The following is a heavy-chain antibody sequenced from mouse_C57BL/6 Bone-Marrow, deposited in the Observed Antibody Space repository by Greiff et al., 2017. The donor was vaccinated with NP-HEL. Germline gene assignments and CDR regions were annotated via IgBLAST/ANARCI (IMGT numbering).Heavy chain of an antibody. D-gene: IGHD1-1*01. CDR2: INYDGSST. Sequence: EVMLVESEGGLVQPGSSMKLSCTASGFTFSDYYMAWVRQVPEKGLEWVANINYDGSSTYYLDSLKSRFIISRDNAKNILYLQMSSLKSEDTATYYCAREWYYYGSSYAMDYWGQGTSVTVSS. V-gene: IGHV5-16*01. CDR3: AREWYYYGSSYAMDY. J-gene: IGHJ4*01. CDR1: GFTFSDYY.